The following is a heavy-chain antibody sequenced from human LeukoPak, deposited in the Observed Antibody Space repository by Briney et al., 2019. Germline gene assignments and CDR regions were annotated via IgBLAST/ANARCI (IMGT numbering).Heavy chain of an antibody. V-gene: IGHV3-7*01. CDR2: IKQDASDI. D-gene: IGHD2-2*01. CDR1: GFTFSAYW. Sequence: GGSLRLSGAASGFTFSAYWMSWVRQAPGKGLEWVANIKQDASDIYYVGSVRGRFTISRDNSKNTLYLQMNSLRAEDTAVYYCAKDWGYCSSTSCPTGYWGQGTLVTVSS. J-gene: IGHJ4*02. CDR3: AKDWGYCSSTSCPTGY.